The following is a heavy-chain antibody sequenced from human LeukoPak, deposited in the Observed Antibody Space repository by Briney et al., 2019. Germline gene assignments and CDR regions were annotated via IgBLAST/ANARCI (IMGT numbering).Heavy chain of an antibody. V-gene: IGHV4-34*01. Sequence: SETLSLTCAVYGGSFSDYWWTWIRQSPGKGLEWIGEVNHSGRANYNPSLKSRVSISVDRSKKQFSLKLTSVTAADTAVYYCARVTGYMIEDYFDYWGQGTLVTVSS. CDR3: ARVTGYMIEDYFDY. J-gene: IGHJ4*02. D-gene: IGHD3-9*01. CDR1: GGSFSDYW. CDR2: VNHSGRA.